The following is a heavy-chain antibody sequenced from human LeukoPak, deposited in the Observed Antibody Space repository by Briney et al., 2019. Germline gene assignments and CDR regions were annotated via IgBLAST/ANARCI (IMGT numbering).Heavy chain of an antibody. CDR1: GFTFSNYA. Sequence: PGGSLRLSCAASGFTFSNYAVTWVRQAPGKGLEWVSTISGSSIRTYYADSVKGRFAISRDNSENTLYLQMNSLKAEDTAVYYCAKRAREARNRDFDYWGQGTLVTVSS. CDR2: ISGSSIRT. V-gene: IGHV3-23*01. J-gene: IGHJ4*02. CDR3: AKRAREARNRDFDY. D-gene: IGHD1-26*01.